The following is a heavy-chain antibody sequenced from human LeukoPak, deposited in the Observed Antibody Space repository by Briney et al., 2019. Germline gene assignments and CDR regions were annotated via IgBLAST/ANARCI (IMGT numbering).Heavy chain of an antibody. J-gene: IGHJ5*02. CDR2: IYHSGST. Sequence: PSETLSLTCTLSGYSISSGYYWGWIRQPPGKGVEGVGSIYHSGSTYYNPYLKSRVTISEDTTKNQFSLKLSSVPAADTAVYYCARDGNWNDRGWFEPWGQGPLVSVLS. CDR1: GYSISSGYY. D-gene: IGHD1-1*01. V-gene: IGHV4-38-2*02. CDR3: ARDGNWNDRGWFEP.